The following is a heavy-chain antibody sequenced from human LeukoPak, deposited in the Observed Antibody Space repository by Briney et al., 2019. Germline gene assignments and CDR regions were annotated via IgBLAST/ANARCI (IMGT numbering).Heavy chain of an antibody. CDR3: ARALKGFTVTNTPFDY. CDR1: GFTFSSYS. CDR2: ISSSSSYI. Sequence: GGSLRLSCAASGFTFSSYSMNWVRQAPGKGLEGVSSISSSSSYIYYADSVKGRFTISRDNAKNSLYLQMNSLRAEDTAVYYCARALKGFTVTNTPFDYWGQGTLVTVSS. V-gene: IGHV3-21*01. D-gene: IGHD4-17*01. J-gene: IGHJ4*02.